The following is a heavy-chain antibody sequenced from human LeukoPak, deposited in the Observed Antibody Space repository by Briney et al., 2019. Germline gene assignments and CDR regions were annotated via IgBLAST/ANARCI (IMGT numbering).Heavy chain of an antibody. D-gene: IGHD6-19*01. CDR2: IASDGGAK. CDR3: AREAAWGQWYFDL. V-gene: IGHV3-30*03. J-gene: IGHJ4*02. Sequence: PGGSLRLSCVASGFLFHDHGIQWVRQAPGKGLEWVAVIASDGGAKVYADFVKGQFTLSRDNSKNTVFLQMNSLSVEDTAVYYCAREAAWGQWYFDLWGQGAPVTASS. CDR1: GFLFHDHG.